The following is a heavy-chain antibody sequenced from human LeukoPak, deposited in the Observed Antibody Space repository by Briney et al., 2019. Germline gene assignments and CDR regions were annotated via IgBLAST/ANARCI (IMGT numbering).Heavy chain of an antibody. J-gene: IGHJ4*02. D-gene: IGHD1-26*01. V-gene: IGHV3-21*01. CDR3: TRDVSATARAYDY. Sequence: PGGSLRLSCAASGFILSDYNMNWVRQAPGKGLEWVSFISISGTYITYADSVKGRFTISRENAKNSLYLHMNSLRAEDTAVYYCTRDVSATARAYDYWGQGTLVTVSS. CDR1: GFILSDYN. CDR2: ISISGTYI.